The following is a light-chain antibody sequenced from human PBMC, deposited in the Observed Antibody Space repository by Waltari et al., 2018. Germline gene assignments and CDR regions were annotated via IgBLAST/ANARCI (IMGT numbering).Light chain of an antibody. CDR2: RAS. Sequence: IVLTQSPGTASLSPGERVTLSCRASQTVGSSSLAWYQQKPGQAPRLVIYRASRRATGIPDRFSGSGSGTDFSLTISRLEPEDFAVYYFQQHGTLPATFGQGTKVEIK. V-gene: IGKV3-20*01. CDR1: QTVGSSS. J-gene: IGKJ1*01. CDR3: QQHGTLPAT.